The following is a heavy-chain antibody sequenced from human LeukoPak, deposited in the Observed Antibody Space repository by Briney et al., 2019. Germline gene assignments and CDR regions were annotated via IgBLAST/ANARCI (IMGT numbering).Heavy chain of an antibody. D-gene: IGHD6-13*01. CDR2: ISSSSSYI. Sequence: GGSLRLSCAASGFTFSSYSMNWVRQAPGKGLEWVSSISSSSSYIYYADSVKGRFTISRDNAKNSLYLQMNSLRAEDTAVYYCTRPGVSGHKEDYWGQGTLVTVSS. CDR1: GFTFSSYS. V-gene: IGHV3-21*01. J-gene: IGHJ4*02. CDR3: TRPGVSGHKEDY.